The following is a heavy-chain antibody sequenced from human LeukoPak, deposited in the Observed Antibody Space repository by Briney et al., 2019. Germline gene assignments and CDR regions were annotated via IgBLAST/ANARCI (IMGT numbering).Heavy chain of an antibody. CDR1: GYTFTGYY. CDR2: INPNSGGT. V-gene: IGHV1-2*02. CDR3: ARGFSSWYLSPYYLEY. D-gene: IGHD6-13*01. Sequence: ASVKASCKASGYTFTGYYMHWVRQVPGQALEWMGWINPNSGGTNYAQKFQGRVTMTRDTSITTAYMELSRLRSDDTAVYYCARGFSSWYLSPYYLEYCGQGTPVTVSS. J-gene: IGHJ4*02.